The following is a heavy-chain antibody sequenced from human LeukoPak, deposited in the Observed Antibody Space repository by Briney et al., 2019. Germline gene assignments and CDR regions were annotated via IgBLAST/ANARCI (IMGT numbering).Heavy chain of an antibody. D-gene: IGHD2-21*01. CDR3: ARDLYSYMDV. V-gene: IGHV4-59*01. J-gene: IGHJ6*04. CDR1: GGSISSYY. CDR2: IYYSGST. Sequence: PSETLSLTCTVSGGSISSYYWSWIRQPPGKGLEWIGYIYYSGSTNYNPSLKSRVTISVDTSKNQFSLKLSSVTAADTAVYYCARDLYSYMDVWGKGTTVTISS.